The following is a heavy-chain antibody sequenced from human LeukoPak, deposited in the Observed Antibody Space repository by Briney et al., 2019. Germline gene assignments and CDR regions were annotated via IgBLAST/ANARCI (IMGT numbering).Heavy chain of an antibody. CDR2: INHSGST. Sequence: SETLSLTCTVSGDSISTYYWSWIRQPPGKGLEWIGEINHSGSTNYNPTLKSRVTISVDTSKNQFSLKLSSVTAADTAVYYCARTYRGRYYYYMDVWGKGTTVTISS. CDR1: GDSISTYY. V-gene: IGHV4-34*01. J-gene: IGHJ6*03. CDR3: ARTYRGRYYYYMDV.